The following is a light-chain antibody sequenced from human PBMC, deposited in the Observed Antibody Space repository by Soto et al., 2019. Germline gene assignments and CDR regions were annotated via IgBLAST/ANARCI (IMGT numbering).Light chain of an antibody. CDR1: QSVNSN. J-gene: IGKJ3*01. V-gene: IGKV3-15*01. CDR2: EAS. Sequence: EIVITQSPATLSVSPGERATLSCRASQSVNSNLAWYQQKPGQSPRLLIYEASTRATGIPDRFSGSGSGTDFTLTINTLQSEDFAVYYCQQYNKWPPFTFGPGTKVDIK. CDR3: QQYNKWPPFT.